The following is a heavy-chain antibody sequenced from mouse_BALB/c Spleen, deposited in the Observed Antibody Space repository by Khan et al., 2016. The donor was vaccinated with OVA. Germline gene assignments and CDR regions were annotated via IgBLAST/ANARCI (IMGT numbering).Heavy chain of an antibody. V-gene: IGHV1-7*01. CDR2: INPTSGYT. CDR3: TMDRIDY. Sequence: QVQLKQSGAELAKPGASVKMSCKASGYTFTTYWMHWVKQRPGQGLEWIGYINPTSGYTDYNDKFKDRATLSADKSSSTAYMQLNSLTSEDSAVYDGTMDRIDYWGQGTTLTVSS. CDR1: GYTFTTYW. J-gene: IGHJ2*01.